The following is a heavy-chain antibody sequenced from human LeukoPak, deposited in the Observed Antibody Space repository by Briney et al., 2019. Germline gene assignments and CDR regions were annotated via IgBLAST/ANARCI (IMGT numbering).Heavy chain of an antibody. Sequence: PSETLSLTCTVSGYSISSGLYWVWIRQPPGKGLEWIGNIHHSGSTYYNPSLKSRVAMSLDTSKNQFSLKLSSVTAADTAVYYCARAFPTMGGYWGQGTLVTVSS. CDR3: ARAFPTMGGY. CDR1: GYSISSGLY. CDR2: IHHSGST. J-gene: IGHJ4*02. V-gene: IGHV4-38-2*02. D-gene: IGHD3-10*01.